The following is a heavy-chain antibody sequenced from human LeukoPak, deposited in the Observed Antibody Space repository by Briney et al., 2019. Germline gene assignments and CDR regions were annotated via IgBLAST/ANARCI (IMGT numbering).Heavy chain of an antibody. J-gene: IGHJ1*01. CDR3: ARDEYYYDSSLYFQH. D-gene: IGHD3-22*01. Sequence: PGGSLRLSCAASGFTFSSYSMNWVRQAPGKGLEWVSSISSSSSYIYYADSVKGRFTISRDNAKNSLYLQMNSLRAEDTAVYYCARDEYYYDSSLYFQHWGQGTLVTVSS. CDR1: GFTFSSYS. CDR2: ISSSSSYI. V-gene: IGHV3-21*01.